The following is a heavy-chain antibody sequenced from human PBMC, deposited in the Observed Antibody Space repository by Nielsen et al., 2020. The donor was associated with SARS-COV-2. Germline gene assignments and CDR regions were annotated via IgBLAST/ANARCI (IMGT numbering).Heavy chain of an antibody. CDR1: GFTFSSYS. Sequence: GESLKISCAASGFTFSSYSMNWVRQAPGKGLEWVSSISSSSSYIYYADSVKRRFTISRDNAKNSLYLQMNSLRAEDTAVYYCAIIWSGYTDAFDIWGQGTMVTVSS. CDR3: AIIWSGYTDAFDI. J-gene: IGHJ3*02. V-gene: IGHV3-21*01. D-gene: IGHD3-3*01. CDR2: ISSSSSYI.